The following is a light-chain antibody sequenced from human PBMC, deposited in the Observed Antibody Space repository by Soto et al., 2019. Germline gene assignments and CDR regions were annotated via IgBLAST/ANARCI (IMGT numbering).Light chain of an antibody. Sequence: EIVLTQSPATLSLSPGERATLSCRASQSVSRYLAWFQHKPGPAPRVLIYDTSNRATGIPARFSGSGSGTDFTLTISSLEPEDFAVYYCQQRSNWPYTFGQGTKLEIK. CDR2: DTS. CDR3: QQRSNWPYT. CDR1: QSVSRY. J-gene: IGKJ2*01. V-gene: IGKV3-11*01.